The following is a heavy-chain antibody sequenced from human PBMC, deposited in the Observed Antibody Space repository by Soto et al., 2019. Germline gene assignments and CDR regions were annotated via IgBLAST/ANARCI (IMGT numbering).Heavy chain of an antibody. CDR1: GYTFTGYY. CDR3: ARVRRYCSGGSCYVDAFDI. V-gene: IGHV1-2*04. Sequence: QVQLVQSGAEVKKPGASVKVSCKASGYTFTGYYMHWVRQAPGQGLEWMGWINPNSGGTNYAQKFQGWVTMTRDTSISTANMELSRLRSDDTAVYYCARVRRYCSGGSCYVDAFDIWGQGTMVTVSS. J-gene: IGHJ3*02. D-gene: IGHD2-15*01. CDR2: INPNSGGT.